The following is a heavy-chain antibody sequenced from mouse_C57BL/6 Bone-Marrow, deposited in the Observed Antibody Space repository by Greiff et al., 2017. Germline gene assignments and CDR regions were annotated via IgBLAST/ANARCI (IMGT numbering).Heavy chain of an antibody. V-gene: IGHV5-15*01. Sequence: EVMLVESGGGLVQPGGSLKLSCAASGFTFSDYGMAWVRQAPRKGPEWVAFISNLAYSIYYADTVTGRFTISRENAKNTLYLEMSSLRSEDTAMYYCARRSYWYFDVWGTGTTVTVSS. CDR3: ARRSYWYFDV. CDR1: GFTFSDYG. CDR2: ISNLAYSI. J-gene: IGHJ1*03.